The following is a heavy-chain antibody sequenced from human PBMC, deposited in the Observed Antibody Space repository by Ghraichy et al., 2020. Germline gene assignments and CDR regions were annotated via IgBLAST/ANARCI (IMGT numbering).Heavy chain of an antibody. D-gene: IGHD4-17*01. V-gene: IGHV4-4*09. Sequence: SETLSLTCAVSGASITTYYWSWVRQTPGKGLEWLGSIYSRMGFDSTTGNSNSISSLKRRVTDSEDKSKNHLSLHLSSVTAADTALYFCARHRKTVTTFDYWGRGLLVTVSS. CDR1: GASITTYY. CDR3: ARHRKTVTTFDY. CDR2: IYSRMGFDSTTGNS. J-gene: IGHJ4*02.